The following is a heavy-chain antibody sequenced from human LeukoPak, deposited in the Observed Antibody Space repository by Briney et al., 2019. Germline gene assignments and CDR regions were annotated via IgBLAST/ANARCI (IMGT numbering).Heavy chain of an antibody. CDR2: ISWNSGSI. CDR3: AKDIAAAGIDGMDY. CDR1: GFTFDDYA. Sequence: PGGSLRLSCAASGFTFDDYAMYWVRQAPGKGLEWVSGISWNSGSIGYADSVKGRFTISRDNAKSSLYLQMNSLRAEDTALYYCAKDIAAAGIDGMDYWGQGTLVTVSS. J-gene: IGHJ4*02. D-gene: IGHD6-13*01. V-gene: IGHV3-9*01.